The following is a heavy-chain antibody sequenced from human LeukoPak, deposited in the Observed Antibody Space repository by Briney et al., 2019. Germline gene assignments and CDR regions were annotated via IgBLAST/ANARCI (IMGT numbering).Heavy chain of an antibody. D-gene: IGHD6-19*01. CDR3: ARVLGWAGFDY. Sequence: SETLSLTCTVSGGYLSSFYWSWFRQPAGKGLEWIGRIYSSGSTNYNPSLKSRLTMSVDTSKNQFSLRLSSVTDADPAVYYCARVLGWAGFDYWGQGTLVTVSS. V-gene: IGHV4-4*07. CDR1: GGYLSSFY. CDR2: IYSSGST. J-gene: IGHJ4*02.